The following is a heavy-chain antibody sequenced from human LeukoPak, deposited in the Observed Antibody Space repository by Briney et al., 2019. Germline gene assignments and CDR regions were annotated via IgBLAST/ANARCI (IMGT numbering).Heavy chain of an antibody. CDR1: GFTFSSYS. J-gene: IGHJ4*02. CDR3: ARGRTYYYDSSGYEFDY. D-gene: IGHD3-22*01. V-gene: IGHV3-48*04. Sequence: GGSLRLSCAASGFTFSSYSMNWVRQAPGKGLEWVSYISSSGSTIYYADSVKGRFTISRDNAKNSLYLQMNSLRAEDTAVYYCARGRTYYYDSSGYEFDYWGQGTLVTVSS. CDR2: ISSSGSTI.